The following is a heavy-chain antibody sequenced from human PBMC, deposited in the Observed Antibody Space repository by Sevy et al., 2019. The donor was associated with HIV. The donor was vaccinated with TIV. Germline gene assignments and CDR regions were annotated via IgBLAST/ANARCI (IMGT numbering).Heavy chain of an antibody. Sequence: GESLKISCAASGFTFSGYAMSLVRQAPGKGLEWVSAISGSGISTYYADSVKGRFTISRDNSKNTLYLQMNKLRAEDTAVFYCAKGIGYSGYETAYWGQGTLVTVSS. CDR2: ISGSGIST. D-gene: IGHD5-12*01. CDR3: AKGIGYSGYETAY. V-gene: IGHV3-23*01. J-gene: IGHJ4*02. CDR1: GFTFSGYA.